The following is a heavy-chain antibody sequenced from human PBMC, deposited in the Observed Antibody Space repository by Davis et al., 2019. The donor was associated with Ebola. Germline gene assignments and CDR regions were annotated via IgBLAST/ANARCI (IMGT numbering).Heavy chain of an antibody. CDR1: EDSVSGSTGA. Sequence: HSQTLSLTCAISEDSVSGSTGAWNWIRQSPSRGLEWLGRTYYSSKWFNDYAVSVNGRITINPDTSKNQFSLQLNSVTPEDTALYYCARGWLRAGMDVWGEGTTVTVSS. CDR2: TYYSSKWFN. CDR3: ARGWLRAGMDV. V-gene: IGHV6-1*01. D-gene: IGHD5-18*01. J-gene: IGHJ6*04.